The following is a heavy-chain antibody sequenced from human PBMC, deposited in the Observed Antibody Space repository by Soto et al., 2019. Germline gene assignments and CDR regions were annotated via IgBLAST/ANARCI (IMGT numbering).Heavy chain of an antibody. D-gene: IGHD2-15*01. CDR1: GFTFSNYW. Sequence: EVQLVESGGGLVQPGGSLRLSCAASGFTFSNYWMSWVRQAPGKGLEWVANIKQDGSEKYYVDSVKGRFTISRDNAKNSLYLQMNSLRAEDTAVYYCARVSGCSGGSCYWANRYYFDYWGQGTLVTVSS. J-gene: IGHJ4*02. V-gene: IGHV3-7*01. CDR2: IKQDGSEK. CDR3: ARVSGCSGGSCYWANRYYFDY.